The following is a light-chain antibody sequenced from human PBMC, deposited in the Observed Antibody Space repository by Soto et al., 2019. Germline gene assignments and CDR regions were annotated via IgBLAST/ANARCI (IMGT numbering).Light chain of an antibody. J-gene: IGKJ4*01. CDR2: DAA. Sequence: EIVLTQSPATLSLSPGDRATLSCRASQSVTYNLAWYQQKPGQAPRLLIYDAANRATGIPARFSGSGSGTDFTLTIISLEAEDSAVYYCQQRTIWPLTFGGGTRVEI. CDR1: QSVTYN. CDR3: QQRTIWPLT. V-gene: IGKV3-11*01.